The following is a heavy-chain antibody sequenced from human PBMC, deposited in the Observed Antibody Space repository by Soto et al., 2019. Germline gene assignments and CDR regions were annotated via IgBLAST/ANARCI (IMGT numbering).Heavy chain of an antibody. Sequence: QVQLVQSGAEVKKPGASVKVSCKASGYTFTSYYMHWVRQAPGQGLEWMGIINPSGGSTSYAQKCQGRVTRTRDTSTSTVYMELSRLRSEDTSVYYCAREVVVVVAATKAFDIWGQGTMVTVSS. CDR1: GYTFTSYY. V-gene: IGHV1-46*01. CDR3: AREVVVVVAATKAFDI. CDR2: INPSGGST. J-gene: IGHJ3*02. D-gene: IGHD2-15*01.